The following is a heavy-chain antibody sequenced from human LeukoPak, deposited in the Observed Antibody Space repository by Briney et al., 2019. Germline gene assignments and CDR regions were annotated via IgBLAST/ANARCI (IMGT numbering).Heavy chain of an antibody. CDR2: ISSGTDTI. V-gene: IGHV3-48*02. D-gene: IGHD5-12*01. Sequence: EGSLRLSCAASGFTFSSYSMNWVRQAPGKGLEWVSYISSGTDTIYYADSVKGRFTISRDNAKSSLYLQMNSLRDEDTAVYYCARDEGYSGYVQDYWGQGTLVTVSS. CDR1: GFTFSSYS. CDR3: ARDEGYSGYVQDY. J-gene: IGHJ4*02.